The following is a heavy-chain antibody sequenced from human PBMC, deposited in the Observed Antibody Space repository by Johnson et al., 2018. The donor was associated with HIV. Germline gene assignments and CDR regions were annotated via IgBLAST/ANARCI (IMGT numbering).Heavy chain of an antibody. D-gene: IGHD4-17*01. Sequence: VQLVESGGGVVQPGRSLRLSCVASRFTFSSYYMNCVRQAPGNGLELVGQVNPNGGSTFLIDSGKDRFNISRDTSKNTLSLQMNRLNTEDTAVYYCTRPGDYDAFDIWGQGTMVIVSS. CDR1: RFTFSSYY. CDR2: NPNGGST. V-gene: IGHV3-25*03. CDR3: TRPGDYDAFDI. J-gene: IGHJ3*02.